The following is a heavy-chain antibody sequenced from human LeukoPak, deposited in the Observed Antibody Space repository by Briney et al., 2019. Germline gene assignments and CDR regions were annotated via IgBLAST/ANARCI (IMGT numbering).Heavy chain of an antibody. CDR1: GGSISSSSYY. D-gene: IGHD2-2*01. Sequence: PSETLSLTCTVSGGSISSSSYYWGWIRQPPGTGLEWIGSIYYSGSTYYNPSLKSRVTISVETSKNQFSLKLSSVTAADTAVYYCARNTLLIVVVPAAIDYWGQGTLVTVSS. CDR3: ARNTLLIVVVPAAIDY. V-gene: IGHV4-39*01. CDR2: IYYSGST. J-gene: IGHJ4*02.